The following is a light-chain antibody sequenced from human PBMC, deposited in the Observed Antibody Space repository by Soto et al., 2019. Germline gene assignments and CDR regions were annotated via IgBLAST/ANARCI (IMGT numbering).Light chain of an antibody. CDR3: SSYAGSNNVL. CDR1: NSDVGSYNY. CDR2: EVS. Sequence: QSALTQPPSASGSPGQSVTISCTGSNSDVGSYNYVSWYQQHPGKAPKLVIYEVSKRPSGVPDRFSGSKSGNTASLIVSGLQAEDEADYYCSSYAGSNNVLFGGGTKVTVL. J-gene: IGLJ2*01. V-gene: IGLV2-8*01.